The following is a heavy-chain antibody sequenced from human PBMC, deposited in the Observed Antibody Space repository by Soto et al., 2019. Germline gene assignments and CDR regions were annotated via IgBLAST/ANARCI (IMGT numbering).Heavy chain of an antibody. CDR1: CGSVSSGSYY. CDR2: IYYSGST. Sequence: SETLSLTCTVSCGSVSSGSYYWSWIRQPPGKGLEWIGYIYYSGSTNYNPSLKSRVTISVDTSKNQFSLKLSSVTAADTAVYYRARVNYDILTGPDAFDIWGQGTMVTVSS. V-gene: IGHV4-61*01. J-gene: IGHJ3*02. D-gene: IGHD3-9*01. CDR3: ARVNYDILTGPDAFDI.